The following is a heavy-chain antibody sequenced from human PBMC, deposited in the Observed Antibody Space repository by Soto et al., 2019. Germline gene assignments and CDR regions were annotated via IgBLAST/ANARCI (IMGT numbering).Heavy chain of an antibody. V-gene: IGHV4-31*03. Sequence: QVQLQESGPGLVKPSQTLSLTCTVSGGSISSGGYYWSWIRQHPGKGLEWIGYIYYSGSTYYNPCLYSRVTRSVDTSKNQFSLKLSSVTAAETAVYYCARGPAGEFDPWGQGTLVTVSS. J-gene: IGHJ5*02. CDR2: IYYSGST. D-gene: IGHD3-16*01. CDR1: GGSISSGGYY. CDR3: ARGPAGEFDP.